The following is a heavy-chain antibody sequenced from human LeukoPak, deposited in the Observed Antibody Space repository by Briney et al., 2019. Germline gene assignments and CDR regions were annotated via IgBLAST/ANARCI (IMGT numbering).Heavy chain of an antibody. CDR2: IYYSGST. V-gene: IGHV4-59*12. Sequence: SETLSLTCTVSGGSISSYYWSWIRQPPGKGLEWIGYIYYSGSTNYNPSLKSRVTISVDTSKNQFSLKLSSVTAADTAVYYCASSYGRSSYGMDVWGQGTTVTVSS. CDR3: ASSYGRSSYGMDV. J-gene: IGHJ6*02. CDR1: GGSISSYY. D-gene: IGHD2-2*01.